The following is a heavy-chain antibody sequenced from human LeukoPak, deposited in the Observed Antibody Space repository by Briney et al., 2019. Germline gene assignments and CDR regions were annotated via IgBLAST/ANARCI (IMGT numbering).Heavy chain of an antibody. CDR3: ATMGATTTDY. V-gene: IGHV3-9*01. D-gene: IGHD1-26*01. CDR2: ISWNSGSI. CDR1: GFTFDDYA. J-gene: IGHJ4*02. Sequence: GRSLRLPCAASGFTFDDYAMHWVRQAPGKGLEWVSGISWNSGSIGYADSVKGRFTISRDNAKNSLYLQMNSLRAEDTALYYCATMGATTTDYWGQGTLVTVSS.